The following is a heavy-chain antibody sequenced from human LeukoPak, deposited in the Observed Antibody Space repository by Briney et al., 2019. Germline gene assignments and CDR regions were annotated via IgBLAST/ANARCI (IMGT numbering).Heavy chain of an antibody. D-gene: IGHD3-22*01. CDR2: MKLDGSEE. CDR1: GFTFRSYW. J-gene: IGHJ4*02. Sequence: GGSLRLSCAASGFTFRSYWMSWVRQAPGKGLEWVANMKLDGSEEYYVDSVKGRFTISRDNAKNSLYLQMNSLRTEDTAVYFCARGKSSGAPGGYWGQGTLVTVSS. CDR3: ARGKSSGAPGGY. V-gene: IGHV3-7*03.